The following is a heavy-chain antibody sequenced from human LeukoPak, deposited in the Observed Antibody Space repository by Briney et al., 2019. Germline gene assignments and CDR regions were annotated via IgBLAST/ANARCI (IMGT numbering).Heavy chain of an antibody. CDR3: ARAAVVGGYYFDY. Sequence: GGSLRLSCAASEFTFSNYAMNWVRQAPGKGLEWVSIIFSGGNTYYADSVKGRFTISRDNSRNTLYLQMNSLRAEDTAVYYCARAAVVGGYYFDYWGQGTLVTVSS. CDR1: EFTFSNYA. J-gene: IGHJ4*02. D-gene: IGHD3-10*01. V-gene: IGHV3-53*01. CDR2: IFSGGNT.